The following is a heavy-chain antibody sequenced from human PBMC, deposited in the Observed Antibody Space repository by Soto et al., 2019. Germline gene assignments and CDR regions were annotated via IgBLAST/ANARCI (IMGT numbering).Heavy chain of an antibody. CDR2: IFFSGRA. V-gene: IGHV4-30-4*01. CDR1: GGSISSADYY. D-gene: IGHD3-10*01. CDR3: ARDVQRGYYISGSLYWFFDL. J-gene: IGHJ2*01. Sequence: QVQLQESGPGLVKPSETLSLTCTVSGGSISSADYYWSWIRQPPGKGLEWIGYIFFSGRAYYNPSLAGQGTISVAAAKNQCSLKLSSVTAADTAVYVCARDVQRGYYISGSLYWFFDLWGRGTLVTVSS.